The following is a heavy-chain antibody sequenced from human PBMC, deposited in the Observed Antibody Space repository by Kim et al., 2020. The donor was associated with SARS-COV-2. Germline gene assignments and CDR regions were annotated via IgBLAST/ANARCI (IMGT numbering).Heavy chain of an antibody. Sequence: GGSLRLSCAASGFTFSSYGMHWVRQAPGKGLEWVAVIWYDGSNKYYADSVKGRFTISRDNSKNTLYLQMNSLRAEDTAVYYCARDRVRGSYFSDGMDVWGQGTTVTVSS. V-gene: IGHV3-33*01. D-gene: IGHD1-26*01. CDR3: ARDRVRGSYFSDGMDV. CDR2: IWYDGSNK. CDR1: GFTFSSYG. J-gene: IGHJ6*02.